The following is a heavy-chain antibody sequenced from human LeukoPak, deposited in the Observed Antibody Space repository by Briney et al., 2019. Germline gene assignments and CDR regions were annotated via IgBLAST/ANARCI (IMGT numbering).Heavy chain of an antibody. V-gene: IGHV4-59*11. D-gene: IGHD4-17*01. J-gene: IGHJ3*02. CDR1: GDSFSTHY. CDR2: ISYIGTT. Sequence: SETLSLTCAVSGDSFSTHYWTWIRQPPGRGLEWIGYISYIGTTNYNPSLKSRVTISIDTSKNQFSLKLSSVTTTDTAVYYCARDLVTVTKGFDIWGLGTMVSVSS. CDR3: ARDLVTVTKGFDI.